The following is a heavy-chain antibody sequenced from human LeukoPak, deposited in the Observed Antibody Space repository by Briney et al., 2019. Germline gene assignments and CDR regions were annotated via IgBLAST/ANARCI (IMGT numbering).Heavy chain of an antibody. V-gene: IGHV3-23*01. CDR3: ANAPGGDYTDY. Sequence: GGSLRLSCAASGFTFSSYAMSWVRQAPGKGLEWVSAISGSGGSTYYADSVKGRLTISRDNSKNTLYLLMNSLRAEDTAVYYCANAPGGDYTDYWGQGTLVTVSS. CDR1: GFTFSSYA. D-gene: IGHD4-17*01. CDR2: ISGSGGST. J-gene: IGHJ4*02.